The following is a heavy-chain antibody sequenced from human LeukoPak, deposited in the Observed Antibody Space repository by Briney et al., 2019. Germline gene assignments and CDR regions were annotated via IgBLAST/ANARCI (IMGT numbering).Heavy chain of an antibody. CDR2: IRSRAYGGTT. Sequence: GGSLRHPCTASGFTYGDYVMSWLRQAPGKGLEWVGFIRSRAYGGTTEYAASVKGRCSISRDDFISIAYLQVNSLKSDETAVYYCTRSYVDTALVFDYWGQAWLVTASS. CDR1: GFTYGDYV. D-gene: IGHD5-18*01. J-gene: IGHJ4*01. CDR3: TRSYVDTALVFDY. V-gene: IGHV3-49*03.